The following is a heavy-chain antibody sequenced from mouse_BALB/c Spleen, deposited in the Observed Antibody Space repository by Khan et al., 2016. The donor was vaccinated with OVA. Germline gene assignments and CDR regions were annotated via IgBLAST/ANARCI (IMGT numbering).Heavy chain of an antibody. CDR1: GFTFSTYG. CDR2: VSTGGSYT. Sequence: EVELVESGGDLVKPGGSLKLSCAASGFTFSTYGMSWVRQAPDKRLEWVSTVSTGGSYTYYPDSVKGRFTISSDNAKNTLYLQMSGLRSEDTAMFYWTRLAYYYDSEGFAYWGQGTLVTVSA. J-gene: IGHJ3*01. CDR3: TRLAYYYDSEGFAY. D-gene: IGHD1-1*01. V-gene: IGHV5-6*01.